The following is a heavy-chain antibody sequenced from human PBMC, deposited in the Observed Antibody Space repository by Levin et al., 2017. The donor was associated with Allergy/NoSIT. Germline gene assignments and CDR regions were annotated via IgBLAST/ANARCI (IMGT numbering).Heavy chain of an antibody. D-gene: IGHD5-12*01. CDR3: ARGMVATANWFDP. CDR2: INSDGSST. Sequence: GESLKISCAASGFTFSSYWMHWVRQAPGKGLVWVSRINSDGSSTSYADSVKGRFTISRDNAKNTLYLQMNSLRAEDTAVYYCARGMVATANWFDPWGQGTLVTVSS. V-gene: IGHV3-74*01. CDR1: GFTFSSYW. J-gene: IGHJ5*02.